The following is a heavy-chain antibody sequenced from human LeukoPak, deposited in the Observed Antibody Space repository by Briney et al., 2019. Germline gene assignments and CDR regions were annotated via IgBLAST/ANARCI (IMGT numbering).Heavy chain of an antibody. D-gene: IGHD3-10*01. V-gene: IGHV3-9*01. CDR3: AKDMNSYGSGSSYNPWGPFDS. CDR2: IAWDSGNT. J-gene: IGHJ4*02. Sequence: SLRLSCAASGFTFDNYAMHWGRQAAGKGLEWVSGIAWDSGNTGFADSVKGRFTNSRDNAESSLSLQMNSLTPEDTAFYFCAKDMNSYGSGSSYNPWGPFDSWGQGTLVTVSS. CDR1: GFTFDNYA.